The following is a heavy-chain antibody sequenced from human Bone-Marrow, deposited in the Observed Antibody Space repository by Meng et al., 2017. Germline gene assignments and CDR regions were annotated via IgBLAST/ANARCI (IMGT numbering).Heavy chain of an antibody. Sequence: QLQLQESGPGPLKPSQTLSLTCAVSGDSISSGGYSWSWIRQPPGKGLEWIGYIYHSGSTYFNPSLKSRVTVSVDRSKNQFSLNLSSVTAADTAVYYCARYSSSSLAFDFWGQGTLVTVSS. CDR3: ARYSSSSLAFDF. D-gene: IGHD6-6*01. V-gene: IGHV4-30-2*01. J-gene: IGHJ4*02. CDR2: IYHSGST. CDR1: GDSISSGGYS.